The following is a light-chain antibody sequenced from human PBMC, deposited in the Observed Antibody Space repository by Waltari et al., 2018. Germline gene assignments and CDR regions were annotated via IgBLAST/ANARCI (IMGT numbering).Light chain of an antibody. V-gene: IGLV2-18*02. CDR1: SSDLVSINR. Sequence: QSALTQPPSVSGSPGQSVPTPCTGTSSDLVSINRVSWYQPPPGTPPKLMIYEVSHRPSGVPDRFSGSKSGNTASLTISGLQAEDEADYYCSSYTSGSTFPYVFGTGTKVIVL. CDR3: SSYTSGSTFPYV. J-gene: IGLJ1*01. CDR2: EVS.